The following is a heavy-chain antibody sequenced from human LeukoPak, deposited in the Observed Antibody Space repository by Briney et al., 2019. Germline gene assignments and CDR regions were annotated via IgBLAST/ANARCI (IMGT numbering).Heavy chain of an antibody. Sequence: PSETLSLTCTVSGGSISSSSYYWGWLRQPPGKGLEWIGSIYYSGSTYYNPSLKSRVTISVDTSKNQFSLKLSSVTAADTAVYYCARHPYKTGGYVYYFDYWGQGTLVTVSS. V-gene: IGHV4-39*01. J-gene: IGHJ4*02. CDR3: ARHPYKTGGYVYYFDY. CDR2: IYYSGST. D-gene: IGHD5-12*01. CDR1: GGSISSSSYY.